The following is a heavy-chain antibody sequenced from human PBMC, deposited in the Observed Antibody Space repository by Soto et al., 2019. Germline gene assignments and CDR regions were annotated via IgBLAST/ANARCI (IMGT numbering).Heavy chain of an antibody. CDR1: GYTFTSYG. CDR2: ISAYNGNT. CDR3: ARYGTTTAFDY. Sequence: QVQLVQSGAEVKKPGASVKVSCKASGYTFTSYGISWVRQAPGHGREWMGWISAYNGNTNYAQKLQVRVTMTTDTSTSTAYMELRSLRSDDAAVYCWARYGTTTAFDYWGQRTLVTVSS. V-gene: IGHV1-18*01. D-gene: IGHD1-26*01. J-gene: IGHJ4*02.